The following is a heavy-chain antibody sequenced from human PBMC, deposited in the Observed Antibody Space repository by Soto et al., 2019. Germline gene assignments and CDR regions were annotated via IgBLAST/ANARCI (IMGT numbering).Heavy chain of an antibody. CDR3: ARPLWSSGFREVFDC. V-gene: IGHV3-33*01. D-gene: IGHD5-18*01. J-gene: IGHJ4*02. Sequence: QVQLVESGGGVAQPGGSLRLSCAASGFSFGTYFMHWVRQAPGKGLEWVAVSWYDGSNEWYADSVKGRFTISRDNSKNTLYLQTNSLRAEDTAVYYCARPLWSSGFREVFDCWGQGTLVTVSS. CDR1: GFSFGTYF. CDR2: SWYDGSNE.